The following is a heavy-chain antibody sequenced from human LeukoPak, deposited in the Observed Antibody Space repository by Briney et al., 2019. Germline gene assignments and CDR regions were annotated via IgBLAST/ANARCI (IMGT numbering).Heavy chain of an antibody. CDR1: GYSFTSYW. CDR2: IDPSDSYT. CDR3: ARLASSGWYVYYYYYGVDV. J-gene: IGHJ6*02. D-gene: IGHD6-19*01. V-gene: IGHV5-10-1*01. Sequence: PGESLRISCKGSGYSFTSYWISWVRQMPGKGLEWMGRIDPSDSYTNYSPSFQGHVTISADKSISTAYLQWSSLKASDTAMYYCARLASSGWYVYYYYYGVDVWGQGTTVTVSS.